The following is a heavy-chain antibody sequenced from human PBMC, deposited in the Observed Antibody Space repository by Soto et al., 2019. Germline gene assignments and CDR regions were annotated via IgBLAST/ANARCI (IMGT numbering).Heavy chain of an antibody. CDR2: IYYSGST. Sequence: PSETLSRTCTVSGGSISSSSYYWGWIRQPPGKGLEWIGSIYYSGSTYYNPSLKSRVTISVDTSKNQFSLKLSSVTAADTAVYYCARHLPSSYYYDSSGYYYGFDYWGQGTLVTVSS. CDR3: ARHLPSSYYYDSSGYYYGFDY. D-gene: IGHD3-22*01. V-gene: IGHV4-39*01. CDR1: GGSISSSSYY. J-gene: IGHJ4*02.